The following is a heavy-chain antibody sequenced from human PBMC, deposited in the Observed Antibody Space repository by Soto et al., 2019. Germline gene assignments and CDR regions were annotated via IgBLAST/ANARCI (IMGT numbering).Heavy chain of an antibody. J-gene: IGHJ5*02. Sequence: QVRLVQSGAEVKKPGSSVKVSCKASGGTFSNYAITWLRLAPGQGLEWLGGIIPVFGTVNYAQKSQGRVTITADESTSTAYMELNRLRSEDTTVSYCARDNPYTNSFGNWFDPCGQVTLVIVSS. CDR2: IIPVFGTV. V-gene: IGHV1-69*01. CDR3: ARDNPYTNSFGNWFDP. D-gene: IGHD6-13*01. CDR1: GGTFSNYA.